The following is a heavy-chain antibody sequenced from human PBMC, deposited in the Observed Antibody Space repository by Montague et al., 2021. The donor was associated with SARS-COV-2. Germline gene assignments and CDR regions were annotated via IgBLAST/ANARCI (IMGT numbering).Heavy chain of an antibody. CDR3: AREDPIQAFDI. V-gene: IGHV3-30-3*01. CDR2: ISYDGSNK. Sequence: SLRLSCAASGFTFSSYAMYWVRQAPGKGLEWVAVISYDGSNKYYADSVKGRFTISRDNSKNTLYLQMNSLRAEDTAVYYCAREDPIQAFDIWGQGTMVTVSS. CDR1: GFTFSSYA. J-gene: IGHJ3*02. D-gene: IGHD5-18*01.